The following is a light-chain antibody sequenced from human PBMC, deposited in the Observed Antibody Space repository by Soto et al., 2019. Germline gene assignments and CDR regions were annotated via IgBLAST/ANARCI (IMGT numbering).Light chain of an antibody. Sequence: DIQMTQSPSTLSGSVGDRVTITCRASQTISSRLAGYQQKPGKAPKLLIYKASILKSGVPSRFSGSGSGTDCTLTISSLQADDVATYDCQHYNSYSEAFGQGTKVELK. V-gene: IGKV1-5*03. J-gene: IGKJ1*01. CDR2: KAS. CDR3: QHYNSYSEA. CDR1: QTISSR.